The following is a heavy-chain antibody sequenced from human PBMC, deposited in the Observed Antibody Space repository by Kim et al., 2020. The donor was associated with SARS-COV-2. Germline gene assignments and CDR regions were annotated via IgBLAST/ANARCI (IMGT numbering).Heavy chain of an antibody. V-gene: IGHV4-39*07. D-gene: IGHD3-22*01. Sequence: SETLSLTCTVSGGSISSSSYYWGWIRQPPGKGLEWIGSIYYSGSTYYNPSLKSRVTISVDTSKNQFSLKLSSVTAADTAVYYCARVPPLYYYDSSGDLAFDIWGQGTMVTVSS. CDR3: ARVPPLYYYDSSGDLAFDI. J-gene: IGHJ3*02. CDR1: GGSISSSSYY. CDR2: IYYSGST.